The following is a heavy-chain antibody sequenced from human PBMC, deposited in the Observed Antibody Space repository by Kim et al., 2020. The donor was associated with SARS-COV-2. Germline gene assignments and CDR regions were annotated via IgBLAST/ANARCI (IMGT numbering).Heavy chain of an antibody. CDR3: AREIPAHDYSIYGMDV. Sequence: GGSLRLSCAASGFTFSSYGMHWVRQAPGKGLEWVAVIWYDGSNKYYADSVKGQFTISRDNSKNTLYLQMNSLRAEDTAVYYCAREIPAHDYSIYGMDVWGQGTTVTVSS. J-gene: IGHJ6*02. V-gene: IGHV3-33*01. D-gene: IGHD4-4*01. CDR1: GFTFSSYG. CDR2: IWYDGSNK.